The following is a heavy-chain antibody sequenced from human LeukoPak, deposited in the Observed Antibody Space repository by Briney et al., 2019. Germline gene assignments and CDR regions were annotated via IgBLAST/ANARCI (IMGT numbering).Heavy chain of an antibody. CDR1: GFSLTNAW. J-gene: IGHJ4*02. Sequence: PGGSLRLSCAASGFSLTNAWVRWVRQAPGKGLECVGRIISKSDGGTTHYAAPVKGRFTISRDDSKNTLYLQMNSLKTEDTAVYYCTTDQGDSTGFYHFDHWGQGTLVTVSS. V-gene: IGHV3-15*01. D-gene: IGHD3-22*01. CDR2: IISKSDGGTT. CDR3: TTDQGDSTGFYHFDH.